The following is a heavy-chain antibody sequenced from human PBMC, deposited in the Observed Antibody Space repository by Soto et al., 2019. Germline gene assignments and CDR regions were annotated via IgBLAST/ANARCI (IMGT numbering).Heavy chain of an antibody. CDR3: AKGSGSYLSTGDY. Sequence: PGGSLRLSCAASGFTFSNYAMSWVRQAPGKGLEWVSGLSGSGGSTYYADSVKGRFTISRDNSKNTLYLQMNSLRAEDTAVYYCAKGSGSYLSTGDYWGQGTLVTVSS. J-gene: IGHJ4*02. D-gene: IGHD1-26*01. CDR1: GFTFSNYA. CDR2: LSGSGGST. V-gene: IGHV3-23*01.